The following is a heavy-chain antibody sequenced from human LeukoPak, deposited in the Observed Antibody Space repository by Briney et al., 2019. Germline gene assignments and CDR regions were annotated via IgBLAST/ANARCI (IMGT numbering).Heavy chain of an antibody. J-gene: IGHJ6*03. CDR1: GGSISSSSYY. Sequence: PSETLSLTCTVSGGSISSSSYYWGWIRQPPGKGLEWIGYIYYSGSTNYNPSLKSRVTISVDTSKNQFSLKLSSVTAADTAVYYCAREHRGYSGYDSHYYYYYMDVWGKGTTVTISS. CDR3: AREHRGYSGYDSHYYYYYMDV. V-gene: IGHV4-61*01. D-gene: IGHD5-12*01. CDR2: IYYSGST.